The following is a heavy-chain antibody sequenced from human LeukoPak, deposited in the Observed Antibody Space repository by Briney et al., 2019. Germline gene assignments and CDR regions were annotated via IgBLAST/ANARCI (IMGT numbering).Heavy chain of an antibody. CDR1: GYTFTHYG. CDR2: ISYNGNN. D-gene: IGHD4-17*01. CDR3: AGSYGD. J-gene: IGHJ4*02. Sequence: GGSLRLSCVISGYTFTHYGFHWVRQAPGKALEWVAYISYNGNNKYEDSVKGRFTISRDNAKNLLYLQMNSLRVEDTAVYYCAGSYGDWGQGTLVTVSS. V-gene: IGHV3-30*03.